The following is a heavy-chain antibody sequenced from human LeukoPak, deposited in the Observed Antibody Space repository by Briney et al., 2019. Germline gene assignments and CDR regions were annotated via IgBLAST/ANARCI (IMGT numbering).Heavy chain of an antibody. CDR2: MNPNSGNT. D-gene: IGHD6-13*01. CDR1: GYTFTSYD. J-gene: IGHJ6*03. Sequence: GASVKVSCKASGYTFTSYDINWVRQATGQGLEWMGWMNPNSGNTGYAQKFQGRVTMTRNTSISTAYLELSSLRSEDTAVYYCARVGQQPFYYYYYYMDVWGKGTTVTISS. CDR3: ARVGQQPFYYYYYYMDV. V-gene: IGHV1-8*01.